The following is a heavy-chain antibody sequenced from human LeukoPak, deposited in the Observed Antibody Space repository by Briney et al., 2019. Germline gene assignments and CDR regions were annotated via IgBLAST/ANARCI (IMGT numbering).Heavy chain of an antibody. CDR1: GYTFTSYG. CDR2: ISAYNGNT. D-gene: IGHD2-2*02. V-gene: IGHV1-18*01. J-gene: IGHJ6*03. Sequence: ASVKVSCKASGYTFTSYGISWVRQAPGQGLEWMGWISAYNGNTNYAQKLQGRVTMTRDTSISTAYMELSRLRSDDTAVYYCARGGLNCSSTSCYRLYYMDVWGKGTTVTISS. CDR3: ARGGLNCSSTSCYRLYYMDV.